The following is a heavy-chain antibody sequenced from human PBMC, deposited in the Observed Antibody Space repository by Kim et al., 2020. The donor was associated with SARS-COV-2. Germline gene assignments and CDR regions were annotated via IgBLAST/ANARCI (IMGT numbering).Heavy chain of an antibody. J-gene: IGHJ6*02. CDR2: TYYRSKWYN. V-gene: IGHV6-1*01. CDR3: ARGKVQERWLGGSYYSTGYYYYGMDV. Sequence: SQTLSLTCAISGDSVSSNSAAWNWIRQSPSRGLEWLGRTYYRSKWYNDYAVSVKSRITINPDTSKNQFSLQLNSVTPEDTAVYYCARGKVQERWLGGSYYSTGYYYYGMDVWGQGTTVTVSS. CDR1: GDSVSSNSAA. D-gene: IGHD1-26*01.